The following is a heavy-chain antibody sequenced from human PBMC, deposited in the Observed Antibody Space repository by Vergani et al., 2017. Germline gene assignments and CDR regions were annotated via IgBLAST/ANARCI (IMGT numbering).Heavy chain of an antibody. V-gene: IGHV3-33*01. CDR3: ARGTYNPVVLLVYATHLDY. CDR1: GFTFSSYG. D-gene: IGHD2-8*01. CDR2: IWYDGSNK. Sequence: QVQLVESGGGVVQPGRSLRLSCAASGFTFSSYGMHWVRQAPGKGLEWVAVIWYDGSNKYYADSVKGRFTISRDNSKNTLYLQMNSLRAEDTAVYYCARGTYNPVVLLVYATHLDYWGQGTLGTVSS. J-gene: IGHJ4*02.